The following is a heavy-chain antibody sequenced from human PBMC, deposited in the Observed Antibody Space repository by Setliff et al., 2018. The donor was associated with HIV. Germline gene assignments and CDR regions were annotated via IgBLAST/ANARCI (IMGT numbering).Heavy chain of an antibody. V-gene: IGHV4-34*01. CDR2: INHSGST. D-gene: IGHD6-6*01. J-gene: IGHJ6*03. CDR1: GGSFSGYY. CDR3: ASEAWTSYRSSSGYYYYYMDV. Sequence: KPSETLSLTCAVYGGSFSGYYWSWIRQPPGKGLEWIGEINHSGSTNYNPSLKSRVTISVDTCKNQFSLKLSSVTAADTAVYYCASEAWTSYRSSSGYYYYYMDVWGKGTTVTVSS.